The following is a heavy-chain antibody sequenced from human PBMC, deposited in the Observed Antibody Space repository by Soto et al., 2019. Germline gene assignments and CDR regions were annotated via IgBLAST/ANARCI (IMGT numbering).Heavy chain of an antibody. Sequence: SETLSLTCTVSGGSISSYYWSWIRQPPGKGLEWIGYIYYSGSTNYNPSLKSRVTISVDTSKNQFSLKLSSVTAADTAVYYCARHRYYYDSRGPLYYFDYWGQGTLVTVS. CDR1: GGSISSYY. D-gene: IGHD3-22*01. V-gene: IGHV4-59*08. CDR3: ARHRYYYDSRGPLYYFDY. J-gene: IGHJ4*02. CDR2: IYYSGST.